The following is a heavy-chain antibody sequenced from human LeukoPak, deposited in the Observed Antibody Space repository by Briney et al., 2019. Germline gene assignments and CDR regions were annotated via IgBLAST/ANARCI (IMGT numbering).Heavy chain of an antibody. V-gene: IGHV3-30-3*01. D-gene: IGHD3-10*01. CDR3: ARGHYYGSGEWAFDY. CDR2: TSYDGTNN. Sequence: GGSLRLSCAASGFSFSSYAMHWVRQAPGKGLEWVAVTSYDGTNNYYADSVKGRFTISRDDSKNTLSLQIHSLRVDDTAVYYCARGHYYGSGEWAFDYWGQGTLVTVSS. CDR1: GFSFSSYA. J-gene: IGHJ4*02.